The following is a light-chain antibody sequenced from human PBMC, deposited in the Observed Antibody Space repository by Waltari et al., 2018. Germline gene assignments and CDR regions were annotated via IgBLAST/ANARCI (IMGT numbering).Light chain of an antibody. CDR3: CSYAGSSTWV. CDR1: SSDVGGYNY. V-gene: IGLV2-23*02. J-gene: IGLJ2*01. CDR2: DVS. Sequence: QSALTQPASVSGSPGQSITISCTGTSSDVGGYNYVSWYQQHPGKAPKLMIYDVSKRPAGVSNLFSGSKSGNTASLTISGLQAEDEADYYCCSYAGSSTWVFGGGTKLTVL.